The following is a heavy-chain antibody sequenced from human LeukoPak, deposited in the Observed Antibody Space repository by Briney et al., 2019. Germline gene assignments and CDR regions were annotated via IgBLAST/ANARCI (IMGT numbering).Heavy chain of an antibody. Sequence: GGSLRLSCAASGSTFSTYWMSWVRRAPGKGLEWVANINQDGSQTFYVDSVKGRFTISRDNAKNSLYLQMNSLRAEDTAVYYCARGLRLGEFLSWGQGTLVTVSS. CDR1: GSTFSTYW. CDR3: ARGLRLGEFLS. CDR2: INQDGSQT. D-gene: IGHD3-16*01. J-gene: IGHJ4*02. V-gene: IGHV3-7*01.